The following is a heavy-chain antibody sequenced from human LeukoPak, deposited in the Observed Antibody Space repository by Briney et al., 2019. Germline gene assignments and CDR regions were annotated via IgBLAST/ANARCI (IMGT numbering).Heavy chain of an antibody. J-gene: IGHJ4*02. CDR2: IDAGNGRT. CDR3: ARRPHFDY. V-gene: IGHV1-3*03. CDR1: GYDFTKYA. Sequence: GASVKVSCKASGYDFTKYAVQWVRQAPGQRLEWMGWIDAGNGRTKYSQDFQGRVTITRDTSARIAYMELSSLTSDDMSVYYCARRPHFDYWGQGTLVTVSS.